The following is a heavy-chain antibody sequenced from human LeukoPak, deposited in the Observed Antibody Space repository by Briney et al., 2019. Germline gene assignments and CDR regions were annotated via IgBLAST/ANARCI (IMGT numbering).Heavy chain of an antibody. J-gene: IGHJ5*01. CDR3: AKDWGTVNWFDS. Sequence: GGSLRLSCAASGFTFNSFGMHWVRQVPGKGLEWLALISYDGVIRFYADSVKGRFTISRDNSMKTLHLQINSVRLEDTGLYFCAKDWGTVNWFDSWGQGTLVTVSS. D-gene: IGHD3-16*01. V-gene: IGHV3-30*18. CDR2: ISYDGVIR. CDR1: GFTFNSFG.